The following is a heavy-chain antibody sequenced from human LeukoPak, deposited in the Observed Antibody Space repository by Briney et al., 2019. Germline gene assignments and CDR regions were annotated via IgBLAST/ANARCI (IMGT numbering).Heavy chain of an antibody. Sequence: GGSLRLSCAASGFTFSNFPMHWVRQAPGKGLEWVAVISTDGNSKGYADSARGRFTFSRDNSKNTLYLQIDSLKAEDTAVYYCAREGGSSGSCGYFDYWGQGTLVAVSS. CDR2: ISTDGNSK. V-gene: IGHV3-30-3*01. J-gene: IGHJ4*02. CDR1: GFTFSNFP. CDR3: AREGGSSGSCGYFDY. D-gene: IGHD3-22*01.